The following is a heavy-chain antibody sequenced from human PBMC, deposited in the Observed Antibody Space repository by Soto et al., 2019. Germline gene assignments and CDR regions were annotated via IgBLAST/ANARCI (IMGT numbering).Heavy chain of an antibody. Sequence: EVQLLESGGGLVQPGGSLRLSCAASGFTFSNYGMDWVRQAPGRGLEWVSSITGSGGSTDYADSVKGRFTISRDNSKNSLYLEMNSLRAEDTAVYYCANVRSVYTCGWYSGFHYYYGLYVWGQGTTVTVS. CDR1: GFTFSNYG. D-gene: IGHD6-19*01. CDR2: ITGSGGST. J-gene: IGHJ6*02. V-gene: IGHV3-23*01. CDR3: ANVRSVYTCGWYSGFHYYYGLYV.